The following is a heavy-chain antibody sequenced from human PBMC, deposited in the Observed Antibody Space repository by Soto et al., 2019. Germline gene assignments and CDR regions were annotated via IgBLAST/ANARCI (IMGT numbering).Heavy chain of an antibody. D-gene: IGHD6-19*01. CDR1: GFTFDDYA. V-gene: IGHV3-9*01. Sequence: PGGSLRLSCAASGFTFDDYAMHWVRQAPGKGLEWVSGISWNSGSIGYADSVKGRFTISRDNAKNSLYLQINSLRAEDTALYYCAKPYSSGWYVGAFDIWGQGTMVTVSS. CDR3: AKPYSSGWYVGAFDI. J-gene: IGHJ3*02. CDR2: ISWNSGSI.